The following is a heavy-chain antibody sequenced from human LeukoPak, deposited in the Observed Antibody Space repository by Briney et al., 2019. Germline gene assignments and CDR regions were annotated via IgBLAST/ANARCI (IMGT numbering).Heavy chain of an antibody. CDR1: GGSISSGGYS. V-gene: IGHV4-61*08. CDR2: IYYSGTI. CDR3: ARAWATDYFDF. Sequence: PSETLSLTCAVSGGSISSGGYSWSWIRQPPGKGLEWIGYIYYSGTINYNPSLMSRVTISVDTSKNQFSLKLSSVTAADTAVYYCARAWATDYFDFWGQGALVTVSS. J-gene: IGHJ4*02.